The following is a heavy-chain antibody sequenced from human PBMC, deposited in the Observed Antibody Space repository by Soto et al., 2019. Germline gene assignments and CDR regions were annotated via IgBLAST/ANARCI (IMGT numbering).Heavy chain of an antibody. CDR2: IDYSGST. Sequence: QVQLQESGPGLVKPSQTLSLTCTVSGGSISSGGYYWSWIRQLPGKGLEGIGSIDYSGSTYYNPSLKSRVTRSVDTSKNQCSLKLSSVTAADTAVYYCARSYTMIVVVPFDYWGQGTLVTVSS. J-gene: IGHJ4*02. CDR1: GGSISSGGYY. D-gene: IGHD3-22*01. CDR3: ARSYTMIVVVPFDY. V-gene: IGHV4-31*03.